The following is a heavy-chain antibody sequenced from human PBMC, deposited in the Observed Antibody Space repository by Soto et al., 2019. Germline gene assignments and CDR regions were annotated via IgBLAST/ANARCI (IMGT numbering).Heavy chain of an antibody. CDR1: GGTFSSYA. Sequence: SVKVSCKASGGTFSSYAISWVRQAPGQGLEWMGGVIPIFGTANYAQKFQGRVTITADESTSTAYMELSSLRSEDTAVYYCSRGSIAAAGTQYRMDVWGQGTTVTVSS. V-gene: IGHV1-69*13. J-gene: IGHJ6*02. D-gene: IGHD6-13*01. CDR3: SRGSIAAAGTQYRMDV. CDR2: VIPIFGTA.